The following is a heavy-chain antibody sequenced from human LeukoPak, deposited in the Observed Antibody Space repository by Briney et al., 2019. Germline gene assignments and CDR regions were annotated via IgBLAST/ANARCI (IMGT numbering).Heavy chain of an antibody. V-gene: IGHV3-33*01. Sequence: PGRSLRLSCAASGFTFSDYGIHWVRQAPGEGLEWVTVLSPHGNYEYYGDSVQGRFTISRDDSKNTVSLQMHSLRDEDTAVYYCARDWIDRSLDYWGQGTLVTVSS. CDR3: ARDWIDRSLDY. J-gene: IGHJ4*02. CDR2: LSPHGNYE. CDR1: GFTFSDYG. D-gene: IGHD2-2*03.